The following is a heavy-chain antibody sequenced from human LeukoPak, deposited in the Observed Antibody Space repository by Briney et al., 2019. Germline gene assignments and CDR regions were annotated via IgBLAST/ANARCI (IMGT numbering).Heavy chain of an antibody. CDR3: EGYSTSWQSFDC. V-gene: IGHV4-59*04. D-gene: IGHD6-13*01. CDR2: IYYSGNT. Sequence: GSLRLSCAASGFTFSSYAMSWVRQAPGKGLEWIGNIYYSGNTFYNPSLKSRVTISVDTSKNQFSLRLSSVTAADTSVYYCEGYSTSWQSFDCWGQGTLVTVSS. J-gene: IGHJ4*02. CDR1: GFTFSSYA.